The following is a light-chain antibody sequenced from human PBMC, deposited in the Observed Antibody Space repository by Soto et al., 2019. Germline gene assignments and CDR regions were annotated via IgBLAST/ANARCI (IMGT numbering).Light chain of an antibody. CDR1: QSVSSN. Sequence: EIVMTQSPATLSVSPGERATLSCRASQSVSSNLAWYQQKPGQGPRLLISGASTRATGVPARFSASGFGTEFTLTISSLQSEDFAAYYCQQYNNWPMYAFGQGTKVDIX. J-gene: IGKJ2*01. V-gene: IGKV3-15*01. CDR2: GAS. CDR3: QQYNNWPMYA.